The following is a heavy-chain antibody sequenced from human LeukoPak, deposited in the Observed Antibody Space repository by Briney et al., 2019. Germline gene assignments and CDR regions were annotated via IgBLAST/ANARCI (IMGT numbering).Heavy chain of an antibody. V-gene: IGHV3-21*01. J-gene: IGHJ5*02. CDR2: ISSSSYI. Sequence: GGSLRLSCAASGFTFSSYSMNWVRQAPGKGLEWVSSISSSSYIYYADSVKGRFTISRDNAKNSLYLQMNSLRAEDTAVYYCARAWGYGDYAGNWFDPWGQGTLVTVSS. CDR1: GFTFSSYS. D-gene: IGHD4-17*01. CDR3: ARAWGYGDYAGNWFDP.